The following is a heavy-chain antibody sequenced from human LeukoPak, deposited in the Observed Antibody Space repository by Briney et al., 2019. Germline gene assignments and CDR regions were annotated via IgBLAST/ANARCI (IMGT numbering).Heavy chain of an antibody. CDR2: VTGGGGGT. Sequence: GGSLRLSCEASGLSFSSYAFAWVRQTPGKGLEWVAAVTGGGGGTHFADSVKGRFTISRNNAKNTMYLQMNSLRAEDTAVYYCAKDHQQQPFDYWGQGTLVTVSS. CDR1: GLSFSSYA. CDR3: AKDHQQQPFDY. J-gene: IGHJ4*02. V-gene: IGHV3-23*01. D-gene: IGHD6-13*01.